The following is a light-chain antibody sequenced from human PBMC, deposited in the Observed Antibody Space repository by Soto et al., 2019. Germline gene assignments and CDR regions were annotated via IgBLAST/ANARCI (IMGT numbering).Light chain of an antibody. Sequence: DIHMTQSPSTLSASVVDIVAIAVLASQSISSWLAWYQQKPGKAPKLLIYDASSLESGVPSRFSGSGSGTEFTLTISSLQPDDFATYYCQQYNSYPWTFGQGTKVDIK. V-gene: IGKV1-5*01. CDR1: QSISSW. J-gene: IGKJ1*01. CDR3: QQYNSYPWT. CDR2: DAS.